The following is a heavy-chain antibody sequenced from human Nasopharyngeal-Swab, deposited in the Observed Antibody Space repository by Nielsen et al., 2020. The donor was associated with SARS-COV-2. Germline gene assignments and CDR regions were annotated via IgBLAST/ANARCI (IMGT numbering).Heavy chain of an antibody. V-gene: IGHV3-53*01. CDR2: IYSGGST. Sequence: GGSLRLSCAASGFTVSSNYMSWVRQAPGKGLEWVSVIYSGGSTYYADSVKGRLTISRDNSKNTLYLQMNSLRAEDTAVYYCARVLGYCSSTSCPRADAFDIWGQGTMVTVSS. CDR1: GFTVSSNY. J-gene: IGHJ3*02. D-gene: IGHD2-2*01. CDR3: ARVLGYCSSTSCPRADAFDI.